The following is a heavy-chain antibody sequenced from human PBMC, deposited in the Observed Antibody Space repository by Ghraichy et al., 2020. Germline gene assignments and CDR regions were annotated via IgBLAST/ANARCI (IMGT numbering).Heavy chain of an antibody. CDR1: GFTFSRYW. V-gene: IGHV3-7*01. CDR3: ARDPYDSSAYGAFDV. CDR2: IKQDGSEK. D-gene: IGHD3-22*01. J-gene: IGHJ3*01. Sequence: GESLNISCAASGFTFSRYWMTWVRQAPGKGLEWVANIKQDGSEKEYVDSVKGRFTISRDNSKNSLYLQMNSLRVEDTAVYYCARDPYDSSAYGAFDVWGQGTMVTVSS.